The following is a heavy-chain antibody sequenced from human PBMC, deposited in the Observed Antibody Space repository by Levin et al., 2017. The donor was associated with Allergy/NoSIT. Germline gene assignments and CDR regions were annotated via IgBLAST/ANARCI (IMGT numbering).Heavy chain of an antibody. V-gene: IGHV1-46*01. CDR1: GYTFTNYY. Sequence: ASVKVSCKASGYTFTNYYMHWVRQAPGQGLEWMGRINPSGDTTTYSQQFQGRVTMTRDTSTSTDYMELSNLRSEDTAVYYCARGDSSQYRIDYWGQGTLVIVSS. CDR2: INPSGDTT. CDR3: ARGDSSQYRIDY. D-gene: IGHD3-16*01. J-gene: IGHJ4*02.